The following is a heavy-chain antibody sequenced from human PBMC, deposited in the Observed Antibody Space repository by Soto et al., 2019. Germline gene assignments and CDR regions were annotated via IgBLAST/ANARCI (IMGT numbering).Heavy chain of an antibody. Sequence: GGSLRLSCAASGFTFSSYEMNWVRQAPGKGLEWVSYISSSGSTIYYADSVKGRFTISRDNAKNSLYLQMNSLRAEDTAVYYCAREPPRYCSSTSCYWADVWGHGTTVTVSS. CDR3: AREPPRYCSSTSCYWADV. CDR1: GFTFSSYE. D-gene: IGHD2-2*01. CDR2: ISSSGSTI. J-gene: IGHJ6*02. V-gene: IGHV3-48*03.